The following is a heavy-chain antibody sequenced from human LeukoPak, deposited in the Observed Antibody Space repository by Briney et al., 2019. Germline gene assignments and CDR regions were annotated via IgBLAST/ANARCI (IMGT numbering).Heavy chain of an antibody. J-gene: IGHJ4*02. D-gene: IGHD1-26*01. CDR1: GGTFSSYA. V-gene: IGHV1-69*01. CDR3: ARGRGPDIVGAAYYFDY. CDR2: IIPIFGTA. Sequence: SVKVSCKASGGTFSSYAISWVRQAPGQGLEWMGGIIPIFGTANYAQKFQGRVTITADESTSTAYMELSSLRSEDTAVYYCARGRGPDIVGAAYYFDYWGQGTLVTVSS.